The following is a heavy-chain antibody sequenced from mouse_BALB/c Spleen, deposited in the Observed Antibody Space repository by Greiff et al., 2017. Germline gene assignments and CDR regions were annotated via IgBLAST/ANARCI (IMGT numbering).Heavy chain of an antibody. J-gene: IGHJ4*01. V-gene: IGHV5-6*02. CDR1: GFTFSSYG. Sequence: EVMLVESGGDLVKPGGSLKLSCAASGFTFSSYGMSWVRQTPDKRLEWVATISSGGSYTYYPDSVKGRFTISRDNAKNTLYLQMSSLKSEDTAMYYCARRIYRYYAMDYWGQGTSVTVSS. CDR3: ARRIYRYYAMDY. CDR2: ISSGGSYT. D-gene: IGHD2-14*01.